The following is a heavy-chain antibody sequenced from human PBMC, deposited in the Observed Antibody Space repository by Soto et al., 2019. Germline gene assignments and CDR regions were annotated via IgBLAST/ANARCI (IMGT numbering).Heavy chain of an antibody. CDR1: GYSFTSYW. V-gene: IGHV5-10-1*01. CDR3: ARPYRTYSSPNAFDI. J-gene: IGHJ3*02. Sequence: VESLKISCKGSGYSFTSYWISWLRQMPVKGLEWMGRIDPSDSYTNYSPSFQGHVTISADKSISTAYLQWSSLKASDTAIYYCARPYRTYSSPNAFDIWGQGTMVTVSS. CDR2: IDPSDSYT. D-gene: IGHD6-19*01.